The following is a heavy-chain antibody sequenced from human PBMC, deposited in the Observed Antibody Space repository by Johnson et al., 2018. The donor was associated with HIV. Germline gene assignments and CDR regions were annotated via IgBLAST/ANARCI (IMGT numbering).Heavy chain of an antibody. CDR2: ISYDGTKK. Sequence: QVQLVESGGGVVQPGRSLRLSCAASGFPFRSYTVHWVRQAPGKGLEWVAVISYDGTKKYYADSVTGRFTISRDNSKNTLFLQMNSLRPEDTAIYYCAKGDIVVVPAAYYSSSSVDIWGQGTMVTVSS. V-gene: IGHV3-30-3*01. J-gene: IGHJ3*02. CDR1: GFPFRSYT. D-gene: IGHD2-2*01. CDR3: AKGDIVVVPAAYYSSSSVDI.